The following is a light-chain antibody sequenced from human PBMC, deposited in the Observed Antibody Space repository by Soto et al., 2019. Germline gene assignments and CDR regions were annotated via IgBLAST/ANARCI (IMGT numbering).Light chain of an antibody. CDR2: GTS. J-gene: IGKJ1*01. CDR1: QTISTF. Sequence: IQMTQSPSSLSASVGDRVTITCRASQTISTFLNWYQQKPGKAPKLLIYGTSSLESGVPSRFSGSGSETDFTLTIHSLQPEDFATYYCQQNYNSPWTFGQGTKVEFK. CDR3: QQNYNSPWT. V-gene: IGKV1-39*01.